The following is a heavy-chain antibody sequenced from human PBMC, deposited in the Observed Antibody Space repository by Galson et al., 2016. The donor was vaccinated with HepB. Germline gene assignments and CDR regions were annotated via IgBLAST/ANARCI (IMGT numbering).Heavy chain of an antibody. CDR3: AREQPMRAGALDY. Sequence: SLRLSCAASGFTFNNYWMSWVRQAPGKGLEWVANINQDGSVKQYVDSAKGRFTISRDNAKNSLVLQMISLRAEDTAVYFCAREQPMRAGALDYWGQGAPVTVSS. CDR1: GFTFNNYW. J-gene: IGHJ4*02. D-gene: IGHD3-22*01. CDR2: INQDGSVK. V-gene: IGHV3-7*03.